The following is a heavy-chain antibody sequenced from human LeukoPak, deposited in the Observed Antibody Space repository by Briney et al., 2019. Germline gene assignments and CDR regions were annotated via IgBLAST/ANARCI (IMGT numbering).Heavy chain of an antibody. V-gene: IGHV4-59*01. Sequence: SETLSLTCTVTGGSISSYFWSWIRQPPGKGLEWIGYISYSGSTYNNPSLKSRVTISVDTSKNQFSLKLSSVTAADTAVYYCARMSGAAANAFDMWGQGTMVTVSS. D-gene: IGHD6-13*01. CDR3: ARMSGAAANAFDM. CDR1: GGSISSYF. J-gene: IGHJ3*02. CDR2: ISYSGST.